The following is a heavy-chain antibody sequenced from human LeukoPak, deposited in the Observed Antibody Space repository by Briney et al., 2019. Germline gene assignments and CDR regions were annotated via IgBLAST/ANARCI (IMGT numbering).Heavy chain of an antibody. Sequence: SQTLSLTCVISGDSVSSNSAAWNWIRQSPSRGLEWLGRTYYRSRWYTEYATSVKSRITISPDTSKNQFSLQLTSETPEDTAVYYCAKEIRDQQWWGQGSLVTVSS. CDR1: GDSVSSNSAA. CDR2: TYYRSRWYT. J-gene: IGHJ4*02. D-gene: IGHD6-19*01. CDR3: AKEIRDQQW. V-gene: IGHV6-1*01.